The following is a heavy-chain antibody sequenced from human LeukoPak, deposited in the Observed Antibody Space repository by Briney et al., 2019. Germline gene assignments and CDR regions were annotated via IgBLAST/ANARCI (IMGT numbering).Heavy chain of an antibody. J-gene: IGHJ4*02. V-gene: IGHV3-21*01. CDR1: GITFSSFT. CDR2: ISSGSSYK. Sequence: TGGSLRLSCAASGITFSSFTVNWVRQAPGKGLEWVSSISSGSSYKYYADSVKGRFTISRDNAKNTLFLQINSLRAEDTAVYYCAREILAPGKTHDYWGQGTLVTVSS. CDR3: AREILAPGKTHDY.